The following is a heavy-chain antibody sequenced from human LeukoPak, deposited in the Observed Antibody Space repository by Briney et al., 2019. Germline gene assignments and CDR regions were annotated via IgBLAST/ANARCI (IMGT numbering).Heavy chain of an antibody. CDR2: IYHSGST. V-gene: IGHV4-38-2*02. CDR3: ARDGGPITMVRGATDY. D-gene: IGHD3-10*01. CDR1: GYSISSGYY. J-gene: IGHJ4*02. Sequence: SETLSLTCAVSGYSISSGYYWGWIRQPPGKGLEWIGSIYHSGSTYYNPSLKSRVTISVDTSKNQFSPKLSSVTAADTAVYYCARDGGPITMVRGATDYWGQGTLVTVSS.